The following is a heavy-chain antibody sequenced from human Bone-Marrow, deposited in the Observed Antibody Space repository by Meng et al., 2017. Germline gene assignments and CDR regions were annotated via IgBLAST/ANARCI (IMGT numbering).Heavy chain of an antibody. CDR1: GYTFSGNY. V-gene: IGHV1-2*06. J-gene: IGHJ4*02. Sequence: ASVKVSCKASGYTFSGNYIHWVRQAPGQGLEWVGRINPSSSGTNLAQKFQGRVTMTRDTSISTAYMEVSRLRSDDTAVYYCAREVVSSGWRQFDYWGQGTRVTVSS. CDR3: AREVVSSGWRQFDY. D-gene: IGHD6-19*01. CDR2: INPSSSGT.